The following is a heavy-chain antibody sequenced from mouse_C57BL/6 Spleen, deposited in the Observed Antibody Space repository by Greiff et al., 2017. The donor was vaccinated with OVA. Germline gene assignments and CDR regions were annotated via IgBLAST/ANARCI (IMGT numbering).Heavy chain of an antibody. Sequence: EVKLMESGPELVKPGASVKIPCKASGYTFTDYNMDWVKQSHGKSLEWIGDINPNNGGTIYNQKFKGKATLTVDKSSSTAYMELRSLTSEDTAVYYCARWDYDYDYAMDYWGQGTSVTVSS. D-gene: IGHD2-4*01. CDR1: GYTFTDYN. CDR3: ARWDYDYDYAMDY. CDR2: INPNNGGT. V-gene: IGHV1-18*01. J-gene: IGHJ4*01.